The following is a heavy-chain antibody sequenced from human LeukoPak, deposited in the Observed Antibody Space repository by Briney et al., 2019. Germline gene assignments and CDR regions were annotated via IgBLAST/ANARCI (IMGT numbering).Heavy chain of an antibody. CDR2: IYHSGST. J-gene: IGHJ3*02. V-gene: IGHV4-4*02. CDR3: ARDVSPAAFDAFDI. Sequence: SETLSLTCAVSGGSISSSNWWSWVRQPPGKGLEWIGEIYHSGSTNYNPSLKSRVTISVDKSKNQFSLKLSSVTAADTAVYYCARDVSPAAFDAFDIWGQGTMVTVSS. D-gene: IGHD2-2*01. CDR1: GGSISSSNW.